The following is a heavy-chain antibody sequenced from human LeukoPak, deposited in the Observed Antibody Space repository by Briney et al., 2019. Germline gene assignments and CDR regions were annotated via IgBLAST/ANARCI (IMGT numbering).Heavy chain of an antibody. Sequence: GGSLRLSCAASGFTFSSYNMNWVRQAPGKGLEWVSSISSSSSYIYYAYSVKGRFTISRDNAKNSLYLQMSSLRAEDTAVYYCARDRDYYYNSGRNDAFDIWGQGTMVTVSS. V-gene: IGHV3-21*01. CDR3: ARDRDYYYNSGRNDAFDI. D-gene: IGHD3-10*01. CDR2: ISSSSSYI. CDR1: GFTFSSYN. J-gene: IGHJ3*02.